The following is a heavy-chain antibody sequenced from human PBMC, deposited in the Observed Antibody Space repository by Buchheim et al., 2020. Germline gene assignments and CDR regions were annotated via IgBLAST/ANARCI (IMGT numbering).Heavy chain of an antibody. CDR3: AKDRHCSGGSCLFYGMDV. CDR1: GFTFSSYA. D-gene: IGHD2-15*01. V-gene: IGHV3-23*01. J-gene: IGHJ6*02. CDR2: ISGSGGST. Sequence: EVQLLESGGGLVQPGGSLRLSCAASGFTFSSYAMSWVRQAPGKGLEWVSAISGSGGSTYYADSVKGRFTISRDNSKNTLYLQMNSLRAEDTAVYYCAKDRHCSGGSCLFYGMDVWGQGTT.